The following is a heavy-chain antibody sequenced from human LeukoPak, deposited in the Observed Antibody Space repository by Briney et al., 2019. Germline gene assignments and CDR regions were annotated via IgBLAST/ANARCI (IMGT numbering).Heavy chain of an antibody. V-gene: IGHV1-69*04. J-gene: IGHJ4*02. Sequence: SVKVSCKASGGTFSSYAISWVRQAPGQGLEWMGRIIPIFGIANYAQKFQGRVTITAGKSTSTAYMELSSLRSEDTAVYYCAEIAVAGSGEHDYWGQGTLVTVSS. D-gene: IGHD6-19*01. CDR2: IIPIFGIA. CDR1: GGTFSSYA. CDR3: AEIAVAGSGEHDY.